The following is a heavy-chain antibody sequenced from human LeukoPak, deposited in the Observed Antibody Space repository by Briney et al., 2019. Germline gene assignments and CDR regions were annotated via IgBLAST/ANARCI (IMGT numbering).Heavy chain of an antibody. CDR1: GYTFTSYG. CDR3: ARDPSLRYFDWFNSGLDY. D-gene: IGHD3-9*01. J-gene: IGHJ4*02. Sequence: ASVKVSCKAFGYTFTSYGISWVRQAPGQGLEWMGWISAYNGNTNYAQKLQGRVTMTTDTSTSTAYMELRSLRSDDTAVYYCARDPSLRYFDWFNSGLDYWGQGTLVTVSS. CDR2: ISAYNGNT. V-gene: IGHV1-18*04.